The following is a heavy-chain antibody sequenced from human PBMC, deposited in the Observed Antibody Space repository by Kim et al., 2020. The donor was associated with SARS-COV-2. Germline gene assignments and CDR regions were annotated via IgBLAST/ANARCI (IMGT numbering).Heavy chain of an antibody. CDR3: ARDSGDYYGSGEDAFDI. CDR1: GGSISSGGYY. J-gene: IGHJ3*02. CDR2: IYYSGST. V-gene: IGHV4-31*03. D-gene: IGHD3-10*01. Sequence: SETLSLTCTVSGGSISSGGYYWSWIRQHPGKGLEWIGYIYYSGSTYYNPSLKSRVTISVDTSKNQFSLKLSSVTAADTAVYYCARDSGDYYGSGEDAFDIWGQGTMVTVSS.